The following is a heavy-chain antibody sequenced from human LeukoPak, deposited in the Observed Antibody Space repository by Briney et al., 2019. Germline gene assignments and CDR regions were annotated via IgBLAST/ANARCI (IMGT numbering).Heavy chain of an antibody. CDR3: ARSPLSAAAGLFDY. Sequence: PSETLSLTCTVWGGSISSYYWSWIRQPPGKGLEGMGDIYYSGSTNYNPSPKSRVTISVDTSKTQFSLKLSSVTAADTAVYYCARSPLSAAAGLFDYWGQGTLVTVSS. D-gene: IGHD6-13*01. CDR1: GGSISSYY. J-gene: IGHJ4*02. CDR2: IYYSGST. V-gene: IGHV4-59*01.